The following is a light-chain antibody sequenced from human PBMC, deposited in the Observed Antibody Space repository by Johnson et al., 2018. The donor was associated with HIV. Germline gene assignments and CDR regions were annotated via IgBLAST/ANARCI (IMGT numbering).Light chain of an antibody. CDR2: ENN. CDR1: SSNIGNNY. V-gene: IGLV1-51*02. J-gene: IGLJ1*01. CDR3: GTWDSSLSAGV. Sequence: QSVLTQPPSVSAAPGQKVTISCSGSSSNIGNNYVSWYQQLPGTAPKFLIYENNKRPSGIPDRFSGSKSGTSATLGITGLQTGAEADYYCGTWDSSLSAGVFGTGTKVTVL.